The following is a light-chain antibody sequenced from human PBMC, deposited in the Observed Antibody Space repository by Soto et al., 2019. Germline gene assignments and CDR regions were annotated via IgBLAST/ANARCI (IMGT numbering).Light chain of an antibody. CDR2: DAS. CDR1: ESIRSR. CDR3: QQYNSYSRT. J-gene: IGKJ1*01. Sequence: DIGMTQSPSTLSASVGDRVTITCRASESIRSRLAWFQQKPGKAPKLLIYDASSLESGVPQRFSGSGSGTEFTLTISSLQPDDFATYYCQQYNSYSRTFGQGTKVDIK. V-gene: IGKV1-5*01.